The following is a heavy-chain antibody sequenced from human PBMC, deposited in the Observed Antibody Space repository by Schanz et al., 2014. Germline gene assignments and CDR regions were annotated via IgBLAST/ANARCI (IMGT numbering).Heavy chain of an antibody. CDR2: INPSGGST. Sequence: QVLQVQSGSELKKPGTSVKVSCKASGYTFNNYTYVMIWVRQAPGQGLEWMGMINPSGGSTTYAQKFQGRVTITADRSTSTAYMELSSLRSEDTAVYYCARGYGDSPTDFWGQGTLVTVSS. CDR1: GYTFNNYT. J-gene: IGHJ4*02. D-gene: IGHD4-17*01. CDR3: ARGYGDSPTDF. V-gene: IGHV1-46*02.